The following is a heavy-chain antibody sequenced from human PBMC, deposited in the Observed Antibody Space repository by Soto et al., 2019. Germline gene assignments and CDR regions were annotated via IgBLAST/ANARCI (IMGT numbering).Heavy chain of an antibody. Sequence: EVQLVESGGGLVKPGGSLRLSCAASGFTFSNAWMSWVRQAPGKGLEWVGRIKSKTGGGTTDYAAPVKGRFTISRDDSKNTLNLQMNSLKTEDTAVYYCTTDPADHDYGYSNRDYWGQGTLVTVSS. CDR1: GFTFSNAW. CDR2: IKSKTGGGTT. V-gene: IGHV3-15*01. CDR3: TTDPADHDYGYSNRDY. D-gene: IGHD4-17*01. J-gene: IGHJ4*02.